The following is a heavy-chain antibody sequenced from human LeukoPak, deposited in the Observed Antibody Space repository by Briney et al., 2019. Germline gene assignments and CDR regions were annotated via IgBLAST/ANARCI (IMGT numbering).Heavy chain of an antibody. CDR3: ARNVQTALGFDY. Sequence: SGTLSLTCAVSGGSISSNWWSWVRQPPGKGLEWIGEIDHSGSTNYNPSLKSRVTISVDTSKNQFSLKLSSVTAADTALYYCARNVQTALGFDYWGQGTLVTVSS. J-gene: IGHJ4*02. V-gene: IGHV4-4*02. D-gene: IGHD1-14*01. CDR1: GGSISSNW. CDR2: IDHSGST.